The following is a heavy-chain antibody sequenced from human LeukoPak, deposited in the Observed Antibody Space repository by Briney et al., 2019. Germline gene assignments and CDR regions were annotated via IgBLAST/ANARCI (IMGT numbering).Heavy chain of an antibody. J-gene: IGHJ4*02. CDR3: AGARHGDYRWDY. Sequence: GESLKISCQDSGYSFTNYWIGWVRQMPGKGLEWMGIIHSADSNTKYSPSFQGQVTVSADKSISTAYLQWSGLKASDTAMYYCAGARHGDYRWDYWGQGTLVTASS. CDR1: GYSFTNYW. V-gene: IGHV5-51*01. CDR2: IHSADSNT. D-gene: IGHD4-17*01.